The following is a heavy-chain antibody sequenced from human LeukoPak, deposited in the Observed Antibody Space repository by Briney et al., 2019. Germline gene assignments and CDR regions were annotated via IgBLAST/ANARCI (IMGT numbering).Heavy chain of an antibody. D-gene: IGHD3-22*01. CDR3: AKDSYYDSSGYPYYFDY. CDR2: ISGSGGST. V-gene: IGHV3-23*01. CDR1: GFTFSSYA. Sequence: GGSLRLSCAASGFTFSSYAMSWVRQAPGKGLEWVSAISGSGGSTYYADSVKGRFTISRDNSKNTLYLQMNSLRTEDTAVYYCAKDSYYDSSGYPYYFDYWGQGTLVTVSS. J-gene: IGHJ4*02.